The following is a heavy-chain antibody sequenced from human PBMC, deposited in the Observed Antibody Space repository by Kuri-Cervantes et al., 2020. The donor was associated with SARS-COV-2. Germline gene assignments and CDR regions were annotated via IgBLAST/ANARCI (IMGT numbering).Heavy chain of an antibody. V-gene: IGHV3-73*01. CDR1: GFPFSASA. D-gene: IGHD2-15*01. Sequence: GESLKISCEVSGFPFSASAIHWVRQASGKGLEWVGRVRGKANNYATAYAASVKGRFTISRDDSKNMAYLQMNSLRAEDTAVYYCAKDQHGIVVVVAAIDYWGQGTLVTVSS. J-gene: IGHJ4*02. CDR2: VRGKANNYAT. CDR3: AKDQHGIVVVVAAIDY.